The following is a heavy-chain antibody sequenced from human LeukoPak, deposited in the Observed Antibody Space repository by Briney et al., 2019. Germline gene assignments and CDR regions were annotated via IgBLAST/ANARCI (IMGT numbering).Heavy chain of an antibody. CDR2: ISGSGGST. Sequence: GGSLRLSCAASGFTFSNYAMTWVRQAPGKGLEWVSAISGSGGSTYYVDSVKGRFTISRDNSKNTLYLQMNSLRAEDTAVYYCAKEGYCSSTSCYNDYWGQGTLVTVSS. D-gene: IGHD2-2*02. V-gene: IGHV3-23*01. J-gene: IGHJ4*02. CDR3: AKEGYCSSTSCYNDY. CDR1: GFTFSNYA.